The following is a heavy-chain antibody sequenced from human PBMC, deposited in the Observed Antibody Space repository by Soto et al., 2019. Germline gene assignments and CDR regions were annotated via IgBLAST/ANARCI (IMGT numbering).Heavy chain of an antibody. CDR1: GGSFSDYS. V-gene: IGHV4-34*01. D-gene: IGHD3-3*01. J-gene: IGHJ5*02. CDR2: INHRGQS. CDR3: AKVSRITIFGGWRFDP. Sequence: SETLSLTCAVYGGSFSDYSWIWIRQSPGKGREWIGEINHRGQSNYKPSLKSRILISVDKSKNQVSLNLSSVTAADTAVYYCAKVSRITIFGGWRFDPWGQGTLVTVSS.